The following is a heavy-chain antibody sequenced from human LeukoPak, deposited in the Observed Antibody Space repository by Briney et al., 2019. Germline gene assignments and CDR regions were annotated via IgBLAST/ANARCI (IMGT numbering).Heavy chain of an antibody. V-gene: IGHV3-74*01. J-gene: IGHJ5*02. CDR3: ARDPDCDSTSCYIGPYNWFDP. CDR1: GFTFNTYT. Sequence: GGSLRLSCAASGFTFNTYTMHWVRQAPGKGLVWVSRINTDGTNTGYADSVKGRFTISRDNAKNTLYLQMNSLRAEDTAVYYCARDPDCDSTSCYIGPYNWFDPWGQGTLVTVSS. D-gene: IGHD2-2*02. CDR2: INTDGTNT.